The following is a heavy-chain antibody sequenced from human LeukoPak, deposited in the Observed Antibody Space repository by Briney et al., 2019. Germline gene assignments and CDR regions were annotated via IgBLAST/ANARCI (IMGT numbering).Heavy chain of an antibody. CDR1: GGSISSYY. CDR2: IYTSGST. V-gene: IGHV4-4*07. Sequence: SETLSLTCTVSGGSISSYYWSWIRQPAGKGLEWIGRIYTSGSTNYNPSLKSRVTMSVDTSKNQFSLKLSSVTAADTAVYYCARGPIDFRSSWYLNILYRYYYYGMDVWGQGTTVTVSS. CDR3: ARGPIDFRSSWYLNILYRYYYYGMDV. D-gene: IGHD6-13*01. J-gene: IGHJ6*02.